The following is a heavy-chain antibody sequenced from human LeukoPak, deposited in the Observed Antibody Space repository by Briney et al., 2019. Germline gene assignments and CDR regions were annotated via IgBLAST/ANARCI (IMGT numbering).Heavy chain of an antibody. D-gene: IGHD5-18*01. V-gene: IGHV3-74*01. CDR3: ARVVDTHFDY. CDR1: GFTFSSYW. Sequence: GGSLRLSCAASGFTFSSYWMHWVRQAPGKGLVWVSRIKSDGSTTTYADSVKGRFTISRDNAKNTLYLQMNSLRAEDTAVYYCARVVDTHFDYWGRGTLVTVSS. J-gene: IGHJ4*02. CDR2: IKSDGSTT.